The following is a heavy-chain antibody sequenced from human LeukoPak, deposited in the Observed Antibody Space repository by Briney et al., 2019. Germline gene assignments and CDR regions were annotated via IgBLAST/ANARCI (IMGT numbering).Heavy chain of an antibody. CDR2: IHRGGNT. J-gene: IGHJ4*02. D-gene: IGHD3-10*01. V-gene: IGHV3-66*01. CDR1: GFTGSGNY. Sequence: GGSLRLSCAASGFTGSGNYMSWVRQAPGKGLEWLSVIHRGGNTYYADSVKGRFTISRDSSKNTVFLQMDSLRAEDTAVYYCARDPGYGLGVDYGDYWGQGTLVTVSS. CDR3: ARDPGYGLGVDYGDY.